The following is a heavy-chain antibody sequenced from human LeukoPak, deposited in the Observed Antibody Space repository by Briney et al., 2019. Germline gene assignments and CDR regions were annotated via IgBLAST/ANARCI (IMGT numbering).Heavy chain of an antibody. J-gene: IGHJ4*02. Sequence: GGSLRLSCAASGFTFSSYGMHWVRQAPGKGLEWVAVIWYDGSNKYYADSVKGRFTISRDNSKNMLYLQMNSLRAEDTAVYYCAIQDGYCSSTSCYMEPNFDYWGQGTLVTVSS. CDR1: GFTFSSYG. V-gene: IGHV3-33*01. CDR3: AIQDGYCSSTSCYMEPNFDY. CDR2: IWYDGSNK. D-gene: IGHD2-2*02.